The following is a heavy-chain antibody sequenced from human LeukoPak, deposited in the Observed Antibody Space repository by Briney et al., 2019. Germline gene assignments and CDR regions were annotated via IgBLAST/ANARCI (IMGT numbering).Heavy chain of an antibody. CDR3: ARDGSYKLDY. CDR2: IKSDGTAT. V-gene: IGHV3-74*01. Sequence: GGSLRLSCAASGLTFSGAWMHWVRQTPGKGPVWISRIKSDGTATYADSVRGRFTISRDNAKNTLYLQMNNLRADDTGIYYCARDGSYKLDYWGQGALVTVSS. D-gene: IGHD1-26*01. CDR1: GLTFSGAW. J-gene: IGHJ4*02.